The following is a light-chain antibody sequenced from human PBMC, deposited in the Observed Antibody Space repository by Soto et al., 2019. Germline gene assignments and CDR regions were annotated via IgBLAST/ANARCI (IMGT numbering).Light chain of an antibody. J-gene: IGLJ1*01. CDR3: SSYTSTMTNV. CDR1: SSDVGGFNS. CDR2: DVV. Sequence: QSVLTQPASVSGSPGQSITISCTGTSSDVGGFNSVSWYQLRPGTAPKLILYDVVDRPSGVSYRFSGSKSGNTASLTISGLQAADYADYFCSSYTSTMTNVFGSGTKVTVL. V-gene: IGLV2-14*03.